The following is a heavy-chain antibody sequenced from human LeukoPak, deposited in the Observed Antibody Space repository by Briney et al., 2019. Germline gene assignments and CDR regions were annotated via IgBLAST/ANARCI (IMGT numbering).Heavy chain of an antibody. J-gene: IGHJ4*02. CDR1: GFTFTTYG. CDR2: IKQDGNEK. Sequence: GGSLRLSCSASGFTFTTYGMNWVRQAPGKGLEWVANIKQDGNEKYYADSVKGRFTISRDNAKNSVYLQMNSLRAEDTAVYYCATIEAVRFHYWGQGTLVTVSS. D-gene: IGHD2/OR15-2a*01. CDR3: ATIEAVRFHY. V-gene: IGHV3-7*01.